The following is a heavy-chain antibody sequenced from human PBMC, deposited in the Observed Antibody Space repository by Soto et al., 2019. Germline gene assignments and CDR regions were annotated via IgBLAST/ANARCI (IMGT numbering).Heavy chain of an antibody. CDR1: GYSFTSYW. CDR3: ARPGKWALRFLESPSKYYYYYYGMDV. Sequence: PGESLKISCKGSGYSFTSYWIGWVRQMPGKGLEWMGIIYPGDSDTRYSPSFQGQVTISADKSISTAYLQWSSLKASDTAMYYCARPGKWALRFLESPSKYYYYYYGMDVWGQGTTVTVSS. V-gene: IGHV5-51*01. D-gene: IGHD3-3*01. CDR2: IYPGDSDT. J-gene: IGHJ6*02.